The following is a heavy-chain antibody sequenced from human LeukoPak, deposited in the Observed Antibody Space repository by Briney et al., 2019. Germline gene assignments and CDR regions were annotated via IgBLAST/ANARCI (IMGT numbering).Heavy chain of an antibody. CDR2: IWYDGSNK. CDR3: AAATYGYFFDY. D-gene: IGHD5-18*01. V-gene: IGHV3-33*08. J-gene: IGHJ4*02. CDR1: GITFSGYG. Sequence: GRSLRLSCATSGITFSGYGMHWVRQAPGKGLEWVAVIWYDGSNKYYADSVKGRFTISRDNSKNTLYPQMNSLRAEDTAVYYCAAATYGYFFDYWGQGTLVTVSS.